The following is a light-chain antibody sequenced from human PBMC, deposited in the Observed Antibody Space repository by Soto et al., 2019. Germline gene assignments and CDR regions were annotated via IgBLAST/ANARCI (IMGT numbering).Light chain of an antibody. J-gene: IGLJ1*01. CDR3: CSYTRSNTYV. V-gene: IGLV2-14*01. CDR1: SSDVGRYNY. Sequence: QSALTQPASVSGSPGQSITITCTGTSSDVGRYNYVSWYQQHPGKAPKLMIYEVRNRPSGVSYRFSGSKSGNTASLTISGLQPEDEADYYCCSYTRSNTYVSGSGTKVTV. CDR2: EVR.